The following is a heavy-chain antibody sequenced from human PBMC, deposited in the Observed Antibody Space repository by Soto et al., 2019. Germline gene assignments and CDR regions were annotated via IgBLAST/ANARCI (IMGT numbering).Heavy chain of an antibody. D-gene: IGHD6-13*01. J-gene: IGHJ3*02. CDR2: IWYDGSNK. CDR3: ASLDSSRPQQDTDAFDI. V-gene: IGHV3-33*01. CDR1: GFTFSSYG. Sequence: QVQLVESGGGVVQPGRSLRLSCAASGFTFSSYGMHCVRQAPGKGLEWVAVIWYDGSNKYYADSVKGRFTISRDNSKNTLYLQMNSLRAEDTAVYYCASLDSSRPQQDTDAFDIWGQGTMVTVSS.